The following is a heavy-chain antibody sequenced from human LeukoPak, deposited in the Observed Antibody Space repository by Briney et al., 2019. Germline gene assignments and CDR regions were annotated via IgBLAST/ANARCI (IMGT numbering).Heavy chain of an antibody. V-gene: IGHV3-48*02. CDR2: ISSSSSTI. J-gene: IGHJ4*02. CDR1: GCTFSSYS. D-gene: IGHD3-16*01. CDR3: ARVPRGGHYYFDY. Sequence: SGGSLRLSCAASGCTFSSYSMNWVRQAPGKGLEWVSYISSSSSTIYYADSVKGRFTISRDNAKNSLYLQMNSLRDEDTAVYYCARVPRGGHYYFDYWGQGTLVTVSS.